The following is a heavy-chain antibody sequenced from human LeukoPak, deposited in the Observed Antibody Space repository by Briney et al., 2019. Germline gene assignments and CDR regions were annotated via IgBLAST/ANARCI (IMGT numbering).Heavy chain of an antibody. CDR3: ARVGPPTYYYDSSGYHNWFDP. D-gene: IGHD3-22*01. V-gene: IGHV4-34*01. CDR1: GGSFSGYY. CDR2: INHSGST. J-gene: IGHJ5*02. Sequence: SETLSLTCVVYGGSFSGYYWSWIRQPPGKGLEWIGEINHSGSTNYNPSLKSRVTISVDTSKNQFSLKLSSVTAADTAVYYCARVGPPTYYYDSSGYHNWFDPWGQGTLVTVSS.